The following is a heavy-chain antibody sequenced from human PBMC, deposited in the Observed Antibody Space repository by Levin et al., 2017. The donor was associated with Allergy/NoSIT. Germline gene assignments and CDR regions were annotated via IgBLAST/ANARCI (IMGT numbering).Heavy chain of an antibody. D-gene: IGHD3-22*01. CDR3: ARDPSNYYDSSGYSVGDY. CDR1: GFTFSSYG. Sequence: GGSLRLSCAASGFTFSSYGMHWVRQAPGKGLEWVAVIWYDGSNKYYADSVKGRFTISRDNSKNTLYLQMNSLRAEDTAVYYCARDPSNYYDSSGYSVGDYWGQGTLVTVSS. CDR2: IWYDGSNK. V-gene: IGHV3-33*01. J-gene: IGHJ4*02.